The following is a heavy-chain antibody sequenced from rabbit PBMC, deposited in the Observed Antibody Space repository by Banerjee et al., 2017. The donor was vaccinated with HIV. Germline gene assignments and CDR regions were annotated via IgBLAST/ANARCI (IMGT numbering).Heavy chain of an antibody. V-gene: IGHV1S45*01. CDR1: GFSFSSYYY. CDR2: IDPVLGST. CDR3: ARDRDWTLDL. J-gene: IGHJ4*01. D-gene: IGHD4-2*01. Sequence: QEQLEESGGGLVKPEGSLTLTCKASGFSFSSYYYMTWVRQAPGKGLEWIGYIDPVLGSTYYASWVNGRFTISKTSSTTVTLQMTSLTAADTATYFCARDRDWTLDLWGQGTLVTVS.